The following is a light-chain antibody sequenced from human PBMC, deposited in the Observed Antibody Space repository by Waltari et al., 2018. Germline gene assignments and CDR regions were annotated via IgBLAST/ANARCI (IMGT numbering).Light chain of an antibody. CDR2: HAS. CDR1: QSVGSS. Sequence: EIVLTQSPGTLSLSPGESATLSCRASQSVGSSLAWYQQKPGQAPRLLIYHASNRATGIPARFSGSGSGTDFTLTISSLEPEDFAVYYCQQRSNWLDTFGGGTKVEIK. J-gene: IGKJ4*01. CDR3: QQRSNWLDT. V-gene: IGKV3-11*01.